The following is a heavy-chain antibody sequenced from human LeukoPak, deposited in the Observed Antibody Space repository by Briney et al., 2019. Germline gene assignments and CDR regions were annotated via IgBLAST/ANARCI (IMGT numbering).Heavy chain of an antibody. D-gene: IGHD6-13*01. CDR1: GFTFDDFA. CDR3: AKDLGAGLSSPTTPATGTGQFYFDY. CDR2: ISWNSGSI. J-gene: IGHJ4*02. Sequence: PGGSPRLSCAASGFTFDDFAMHWVRQAPGKGLEWVSSISWNSGSIDYADSVKGRFTISRDNAKDSLFLQMNSLRTEDTAFYYCAKDLGAGLSSPTTPATGTGQFYFDYWGQGILVTVSS. V-gene: IGHV3-9*01.